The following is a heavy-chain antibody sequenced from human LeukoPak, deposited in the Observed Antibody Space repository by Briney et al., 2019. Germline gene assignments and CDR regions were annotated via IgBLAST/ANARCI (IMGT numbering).Heavy chain of an antibody. J-gene: IGHJ5*02. CDR2: VSGYNDDT. CDR3: ARDWIIRTREDCFDP. V-gene: IGHV1-18*01. Sequence: EASVKVSCKSSGYTFTSYGISWVRQAPGQGLEWMGWVSGYNDDTNYAQKFQGRVTMTTDTSTNTAYMELRSLRSDDTAVYYCARDWIIRTREDCFDPRGQGTPVTVSS. CDR1: GYTFTSYG. D-gene: IGHD1-20*01.